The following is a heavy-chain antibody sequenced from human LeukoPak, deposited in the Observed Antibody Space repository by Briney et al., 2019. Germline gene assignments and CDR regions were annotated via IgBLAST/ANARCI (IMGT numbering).Heavy chain of an antibody. D-gene: IGHD1-26*01. CDR2: INHSGST. Sequence: PGGSLRLSCAASGFTFSSYWMTWVRQPPGKGLEWIGEINHSGSTNYNPSLKSRVTISVDTSKNQFSLKLSSVTAADTAVYYCARDLHESSGSLEGGFDYWGQGTLVTVSS. J-gene: IGHJ4*02. CDR1: GFTFSSYW. V-gene: IGHV4-34*01. CDR3: ARDLHESSGSLEGGFDY.